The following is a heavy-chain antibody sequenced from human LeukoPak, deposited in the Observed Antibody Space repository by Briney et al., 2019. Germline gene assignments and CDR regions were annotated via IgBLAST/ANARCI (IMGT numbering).Heavy chain of an antibody. D-gene: IGHD6-25*01. J-gene: IGHJ4*02. CDR1: GGSFSGYY. CDR2: INHSGST. Sequence: SETLSLTCAVYGGSFSGYYWSWIRQPPGKGLEWIGEINHSGSTNYNPSLKSRVTISVDTSKNQFSLKLSSVTAADTAVYYCAREGRPAFDYWGQGTLVTVSS. CDR3: AREGRPAFDY. V-gene: IGHV4-34*01.